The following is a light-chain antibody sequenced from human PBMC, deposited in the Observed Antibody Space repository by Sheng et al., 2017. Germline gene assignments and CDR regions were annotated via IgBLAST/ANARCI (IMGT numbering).Light chain of an antibody. CDR2: GAS. J-gene: IGKJ2*01. V-gene: IGKV3-15*01. Sequence: LTQSPATLSVSLGDRATLSCRASQSVSSSLAWYQLKPGQPPRLLIYGASTRATGVPVRFSGWGSGTDFTLTISSLQSDDIAVYYCQQYNKWPVYTFGQGTKLEIK. CDR3: QQYNKWPVYT. CDR1: QSVSSS.